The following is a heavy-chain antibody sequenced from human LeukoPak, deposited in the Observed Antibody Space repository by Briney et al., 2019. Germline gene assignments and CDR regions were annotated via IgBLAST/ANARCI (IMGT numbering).Heavy chain of an antibody. CDR3: ARAPFTVTPKGYYYYGMDV. CDR2: IYSGGST. CDR1: GFTVGSNY. V-gene: IGHV3-53*01. D-gene: IGHD4-17*01. J-gene: IGHJ6*02. Sequence: GGSLRLSCAASGFTVGSNYMSWVRQAPGKGLEWVSVIYSGGSTYYADSVKGRFTISRDNSKNTLYLQMNSLRAEDTAVYYCARAPFTVTPKGYYYYGMDVWGQGTTVTVSS.